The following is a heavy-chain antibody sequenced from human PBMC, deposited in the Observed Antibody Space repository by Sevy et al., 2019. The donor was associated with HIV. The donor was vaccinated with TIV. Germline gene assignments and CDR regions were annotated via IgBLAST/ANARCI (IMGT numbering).Heavy chain of an antibody. J-gene: IGHJ4*02. D-gene: IGHD4-4*01. CDR1: GFTFDAFW. CDR3: ARDKDYSNYLPDY. V-gene: IGHV3-33*08. Sequence: GGSLRLSCAASGFTFDAFWMQWVRQAPGKGLEWVAVIWYDGSNKYYADSVKGRFTISRDNSKSTLFLQINSLRAEDTAVYFCARDKDYSNYLPDYWGQGTLVTVSS. CDR2: IWYDGSNK.